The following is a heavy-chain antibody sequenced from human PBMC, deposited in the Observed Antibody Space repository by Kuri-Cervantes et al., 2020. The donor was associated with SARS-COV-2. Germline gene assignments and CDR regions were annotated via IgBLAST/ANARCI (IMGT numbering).Heavy chain of an antibody. Sequence: GESLKISCAASGFTFSNAWMSWVRQALGKGLEWVGRIKSKTDGGTTDYAAPVKGRFTISRDDSKNTLYLQMNSLKTEDTAVYYCTTDPSPPYYYDSSGYSGYWGQGTLVTVSS. V-gene: IGHV3-15*01. D-gene: IGHD3-22*01. CDR2: IKSKTDGGTT. CDR1: GFTFSNAW. J-gene: IGHJ4*02. CDR3: TTDPSPPYYYDSSGYSGY.